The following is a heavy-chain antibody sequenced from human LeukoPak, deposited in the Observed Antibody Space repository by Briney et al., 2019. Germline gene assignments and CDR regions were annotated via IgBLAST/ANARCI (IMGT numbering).Heavy chain of an antibody. CDR2: IYTSGST. J-gene: IGHJ6*03. CDR3: ARVRRIAAADYYYYMDV. D-gene: IGHD6-13*01. Sequence: SETLSLTCTVSGGPISSYYWSWIRQPAGKGLEWIGRIYTSGSTNYNPSLKSRVTMSVDTSKNQFSLKLSSVTAADTAVYYCARVRRIAAADYYYYMDVWGKGTTVTVSS. V-gene: IGHV4-4*07. CDR1: GGPISSYY.